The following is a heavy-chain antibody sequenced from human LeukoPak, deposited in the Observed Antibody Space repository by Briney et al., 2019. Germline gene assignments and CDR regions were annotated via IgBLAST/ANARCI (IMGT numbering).Heavy chain of an antibody. CDR2: INDDGSST. J-gene: IGHJ6*03. D-gene: IGHD3-16*01. Sequence: GGSLRLSCAASGFTFSTHWMFWVRQSPGKGLVWVSRINDDGSSTTYADSVKGRFTISRDNAKNTLYLQMTGLRVDDTAVYFCAMPPIDKNAYYFGPMWDYMDVWGKGTTVTVSS. V-gene: IGHV3-74*03. CDR3: AMPPIDKNAYYFGPMWDYMDV. CDR1: GFTFSTHW.